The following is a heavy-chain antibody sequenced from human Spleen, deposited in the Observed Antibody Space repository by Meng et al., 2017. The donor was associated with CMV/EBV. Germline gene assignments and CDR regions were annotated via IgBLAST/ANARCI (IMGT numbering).Heavy chain of an antibody. D-gene: IGHD6-13*01. V-gene: IGHV1-69*05. CDR3: ARAFAAAAGFDP. CDR2: IIPIFGTA. Sequence: CKASGGTFSSYAISWVRQAPGQGLEWMGGIIPIFGTAHYAQKFQGRVTITTDESTSTAYMELSSLRSEDTAVYYCARAFAAAAGFDPWGQGTLVTVSS. J-gene: IGHJ5*02. CDR1: GGTFSSYA.